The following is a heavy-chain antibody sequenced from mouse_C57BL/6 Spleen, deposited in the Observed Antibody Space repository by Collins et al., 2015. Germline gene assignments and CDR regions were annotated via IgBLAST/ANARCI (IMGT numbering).Heavy chain of an antibody. CDR2: INPNNGGT. V-gene: IGHV1-22*01. D-gene: IGHD1-1*01. CDR3: AREGLYYGSSHVDWYFDV. Sequence: EVQLQQSGPELVKPGASVKMSCKASGYTFTDYNMHWVKQSHGKSLEWIGYINPNNGGTSYNQKFKGKATLTVNKSSSTAYMELRSLTSEDSAVYYCAREGLYYGSSHVDWYFDVWGTGTTVTVSS. CDR1: GYTFTDYN. J-gene: IGHJ1*03.